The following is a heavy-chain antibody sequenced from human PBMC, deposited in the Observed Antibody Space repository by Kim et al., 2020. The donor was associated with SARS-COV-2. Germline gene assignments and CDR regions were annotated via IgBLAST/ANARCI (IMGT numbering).Heavy chain of an antibody. Sequence: SETLSLTCAVYGGSFSGYYWSWIRQPPGKGLEWIGEINHSGSTNYNPSLKSRVTISVDTSKNQFSLKLSSVTAADTAVYYCARVGIAAPDYWGQGTLVTVSS. CDR3: ARVGIAAPDY. V-gene: IGHV4-34*01. D-gene: IGHD6-13*01. J-gene: IGHJ4*02. CDR1: GGSFSGYY. CDR2: INHSGST.